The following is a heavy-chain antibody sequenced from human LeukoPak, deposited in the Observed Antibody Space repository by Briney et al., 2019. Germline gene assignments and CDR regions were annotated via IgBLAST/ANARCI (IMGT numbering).Heavy chain of an antibody. V-gene: IGHV1-18*01. CDR2: ISAYNGNT. J-gene: IGHJ4*02. Sequence: ASVKASCKASGYTFTSYGISWVRQAPGQGLEWMGWISAYNGNTNYAQKLQGRVTMTTDTSTSTAYVELRSLRSDDTAVYYCAREWDIAAAGTDFDYWGQGTLVTVSS. CDR1: GYTFTSYG. D-gene: IGHD6-13*01. CDR3: AREWDIAAAGTDFDY.